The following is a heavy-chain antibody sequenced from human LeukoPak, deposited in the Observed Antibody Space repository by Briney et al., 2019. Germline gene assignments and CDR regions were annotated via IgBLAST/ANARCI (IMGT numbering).Heavy chain of an antibody. V-gene: IGHV3-74*01. CDR2: INSDGSST. CDR1: GFTFSSYR. D-gene: IGHD3-22*01. J-gene: IGHJ4*02. Sequence: PGGSLRLSCAASGFTFSSYRMHWVRQAPGKGLVWVSRINSDGSSTSYADSVKGRFTISRDNAKNTLYLQMNSLRAEDTAVYYCASLYYYDSSGYYQPDYWGQGTLVTVSS. CDR3: ASLYYYDSSGYYQPDY.